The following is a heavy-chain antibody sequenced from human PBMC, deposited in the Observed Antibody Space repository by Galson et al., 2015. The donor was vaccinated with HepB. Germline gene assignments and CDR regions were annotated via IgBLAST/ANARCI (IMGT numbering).Heavy chain of an antibody. V-gene: IGHV5-51*01. D-gene: IGHD2-21*01. J-gene: IGHJ4*02. Sequence: SGAEVKKPGESLKISCKGSGYSFTSYWIGWVRQMPGKGLEWVGIIYPGDSDTRYSPSFQGQVTISADKSISTAYLQWSSLKASDTDMYYCARDTQIPFAYFDYWGQGTLVTVSS. CDR1: GYSFTSYW. CDR2: IYPGDSDT. CDR3: ARDTQIPFAYFDY.